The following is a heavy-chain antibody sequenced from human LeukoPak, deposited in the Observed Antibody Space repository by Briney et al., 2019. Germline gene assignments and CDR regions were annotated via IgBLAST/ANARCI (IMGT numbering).Heavy chain of an antibody. V-gene: IGHV3-23*01. Sequence: GGSLRLSCAASGFIFSSYAMSWVRQAPGKGLEWVSSLSGTGGDPYYAGSVKGRFTISRDNSKNTLYLQMNSLRAEDTAVYYCAKDGEDIVVVVAAPPPDAFDIWGQGTMVTVSS. D-gene: IGHD2-15*01. J-gene: IGHJ3*02. CDR2: LSGTGGDP. CDR1: GFIFSSYA. CDR3: AKDGEDIVVVVAAPPPDAFDI.